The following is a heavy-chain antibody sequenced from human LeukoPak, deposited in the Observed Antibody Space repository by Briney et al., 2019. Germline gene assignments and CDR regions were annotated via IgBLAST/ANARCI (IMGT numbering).Heavy chain of an antibody. Sequence: GGSLRLSCAASGFTFSSYWMSWVRQAPGKGLEWVANIKQDGSEKYYVDSVKGRFTISRDNAKNSLYLQMNSLRAEDTAVYYCARDLVSEQGYYYDSSGYLYYFDYWGQGTLVTVSS. CDR3: ARDLVSEQGYYYDSSGYLYYFDY. CDR2: IKQDGSEK. J-gene: IGHJ4*02. CDR1: GFTFSSYW. D-gene: IGHD3-22*01. V-gene: IGHV3-7*01.